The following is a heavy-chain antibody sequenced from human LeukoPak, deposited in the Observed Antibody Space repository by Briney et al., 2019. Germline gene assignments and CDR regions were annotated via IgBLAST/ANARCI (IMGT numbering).Heavy chain of an antibody. CDR3: ASRISVANYYFDS. CDR2: IYYSGST. D-gene: IGHD5-12*01. Sequence: PSETLSLTCTVSGGSISSSSYYWGWIRQPPGKGLEWIGSIYYSGSTYYNPSLKSRVTISVDTSKNQFSLKLSSVTAADTAMYYCASRISVANYYFDSWGQGTLVTVSS. J-gene: IGHJ4*02. V-gene: IGHV4-39*01. CDR1: GGSISSSSYY.